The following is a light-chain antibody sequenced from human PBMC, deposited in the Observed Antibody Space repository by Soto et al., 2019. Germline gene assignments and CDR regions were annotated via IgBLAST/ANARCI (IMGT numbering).Light chain of an antibody. CDR1: QSVSSSY. CDR3: QQYGSPPWT. Sequence: IVLTQSPGTLSLSPGERATLSCRASQSVSSSYLAWYQQKPGQAPRLLIYGASSRATGIPDRFSGSGSGTDFTLTISRLDPEDFAVYYCQQYGSPPWTFGQGTKVDIK. V-gene: IGKV3-20*01. J-gene: IGKJ1*01. CDR2: GAS.